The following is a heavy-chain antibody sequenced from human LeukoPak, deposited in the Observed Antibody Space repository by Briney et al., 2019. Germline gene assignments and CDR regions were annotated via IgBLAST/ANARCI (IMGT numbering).Heavy chain of an antibody. V-gene: IGHV4-39*07. D-gene: IGHD3-3*01. Sequence: SETLSLTCTVSGGSISSGSYYWGWIRQPPGKGLEWIGSIYYSGSTYYNPSLKSRVTISVDTSKNQFSLKLSSVTAADTAVFYCAREISDFWSFTWGQGTLVTVSS. CDR1: GGSISSGSYY. CDR3: AREISDFWSFT. CDR2: IYYSGST. J-gene: IGHJ5*02.